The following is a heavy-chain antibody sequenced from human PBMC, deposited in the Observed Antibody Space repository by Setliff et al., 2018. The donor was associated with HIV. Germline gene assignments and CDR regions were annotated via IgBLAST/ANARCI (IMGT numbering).Heavy chain of an antibody. D-gene: IGHD3-10*01. CDR1: GGSFNGYY. CDR3: ATLPSRDMDV. Sequence: SETLSLTCAVYGGSFNGYYWSWIRQHPGKGLEWIGSIYYRGSTYYNPSLKSRVTISVDTSKNQFSLKLNSVTAADTAVYYCATLPSRDMDVWGQGTTVTVSS. CDR2: IYYRGST. V-gene: IGHV4-34*01. J-gene: IGHJ6*02.